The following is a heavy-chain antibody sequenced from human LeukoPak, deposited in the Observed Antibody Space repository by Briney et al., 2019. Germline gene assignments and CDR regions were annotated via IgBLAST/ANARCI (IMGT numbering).Heavy chain of an antibody. Sequence: SETLSLTCAVYGGSFSGYYWSWIRQPPGKGLEWIGEINHSGSTNYNPSLKSRVTISVDTSKNQFSLKLISVTAADTAVYYCARGALYCSSTSCYDLDYWGQGTLVTVSS. J-gene: IGHJ4*02. CDR1: GGSFSGYY. D-gene: IGHD2-2*01. V-gene: IGHV4-34*01. CDR3: ARGALYCSSTSCYDLDY. CDR2: INHSGST.